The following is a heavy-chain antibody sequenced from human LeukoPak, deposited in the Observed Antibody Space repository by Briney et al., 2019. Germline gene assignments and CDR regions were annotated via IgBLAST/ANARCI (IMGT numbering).Heavy chain of an antibody. Sequence: QSGGSLRLSCTASGFTLSNSDMNWVRQAPGKGLEWVSAIRGSGYYAEYTDSVKGRFTISRDNSRNTLFLQLNSLRADDTALYYCAKCAKTPEGASGWCNWFDAWGQGTLVTVSS. CDR2: IRGSGYYA. V-gene: IGHV3-23*01. CDR3: AKCAKTPEGASGWCNWFDA. CDR1: GFTLSNSD. J-gene: IGHJ5*02. D-gene: IGHD3-3*01.